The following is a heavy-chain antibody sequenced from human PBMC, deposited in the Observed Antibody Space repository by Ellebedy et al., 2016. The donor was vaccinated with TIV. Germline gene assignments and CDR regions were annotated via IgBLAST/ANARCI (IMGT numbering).Heavy chain of an antibody. Sequence: PGGSLRLSCAASGFAFDTHWLTWVRQAPGKGLEWVCNIKPDGSEKYYVDSVKGRFTISRDNAKSSLYLQMNSLRAEDTALYYCATAPTTGGGSWGQGTLVTVSS. CDR1: GFAFDTHW. V-gene: IGHV3-7*03. CDR2: IKPDGSEK. D-gene: IGHD1-14*01. CDR3: ATAPTTGGGS. J-gene: IGHJ5*02.